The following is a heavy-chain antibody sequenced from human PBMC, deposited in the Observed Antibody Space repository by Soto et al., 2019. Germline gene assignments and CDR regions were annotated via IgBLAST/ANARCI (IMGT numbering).Heavy chain of an antibody. CDR2: IYDRGST. Sequence: SETLSLTCTVSGGSISSSRYYWGWIRQPPGKGLEGIGSIYDRGSTYYNPSRKSRVTISVDTSKNQFSLKLSSVTAAPTAAYYCGREKRITIFGVDSRHYYYYMAVWGKENTLTVS. J-gene: IGHJ6*03. CDR1: GGSISSSRYY. CDR3: GREKRITIFGVDSRHYYYYMAV. D-gene: IGHD3-3*01. V-gene: IGHV4-39*02.